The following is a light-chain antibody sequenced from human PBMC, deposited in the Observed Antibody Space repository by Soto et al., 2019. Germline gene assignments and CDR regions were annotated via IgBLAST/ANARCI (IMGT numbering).Light chain of an antibody. Sequence: DIPITQSPASLSASVGDRVILSCRASQTISSHLNWYQQKPGKAPNFLVYAASSLQSGVPSRFTGSGSGTDFTLTISSLQPDDFATYCCQQYNSYSFGQGTKVDTK. CDR2: AAS. V-gene: IGKV1-16*01. CDR3: QQYNSYS. CDR1: QTISSH. J-gene: IGKJ1*01.